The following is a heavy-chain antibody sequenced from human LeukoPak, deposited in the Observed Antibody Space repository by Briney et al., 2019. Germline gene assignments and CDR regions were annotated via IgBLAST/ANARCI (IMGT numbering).Heavy chain of an antibody. V-gene: IGHV3-53*01. CDR1: GFTVSSNY. CDR2: IYSGGST. J-gene: IGHJ4*02. D-gene: IGHD3-16*01. Sequence: GGSLRLSCAASGFTVSSNYMSWVRQAPGKGLEWVSVIYSGGSTYYADSVKGRFTISRDNSKNTLYLRMSSLRTADTAVYYCARDVGDEGNYWGQGTLVTVSS. CDR3: ARDVGDEGNY.